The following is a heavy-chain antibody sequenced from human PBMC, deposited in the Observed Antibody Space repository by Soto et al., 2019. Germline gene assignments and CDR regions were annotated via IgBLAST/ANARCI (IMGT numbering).Heavy chain of an antibody. J-gene: IGHJ4*02. Sequence: VGSLRLSCAASGFTFSSYAMHWVRQAPGKGLEWVAVISYDGSNKYYADSVKGRFTISRDNSKNTLYLQMNSLRAEDTAVYYCARSNDYYFDYWGQGTLVTVSS. CDR2: ISYDGSNK. CDR1: GFTFSSYA. V-gene: IGHV3-30-3*01. D-gene: IGHD2-8*01. CDR3: ARSNDYYFDY.